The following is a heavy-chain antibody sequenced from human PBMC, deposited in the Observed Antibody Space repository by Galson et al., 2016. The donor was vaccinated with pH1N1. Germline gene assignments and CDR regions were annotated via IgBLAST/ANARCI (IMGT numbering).Heavy chain of an antibody. D-gene: IGHD3-3*01. CDR3: ARDRRVLEWGADTFDI. J-gene: IGHJ3*02. V-gene: IGHV4-61*09. CDR1: GGSISSGSYY. Sequence: TLSLTCTVSGGSISSGSYYWSWIRQPAGKGLEWIGYIYTSGSTNYNPSLKSRVTISVDTSKNQFSLKLSSATAADTAVYYCARDRRVLEWGADTFDIWGQGTMVTVSS. CDR2: IYTSGST.